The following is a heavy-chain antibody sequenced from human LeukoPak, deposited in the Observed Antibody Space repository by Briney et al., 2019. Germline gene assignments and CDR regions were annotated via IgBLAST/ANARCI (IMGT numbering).Heavy chain of an antibody. J-gene: IGHJ4*02. Sequence: GGSLRLSCAASGFTFSSYSMNWVRQAPGKGLEWVSSISSSSSYIYYADSVKGRFTISRDNAKNSLYLQTNSLRAEDTAVYHCARFGSSSGDYWGQGTLVTVSS. D-gene: IGHD6-6*01. CDR3: ARFGSSSGDY. CDR2: ISSSSSYI. V-gene: IGHV3-21*01. CDR1: GFTFSSYS.